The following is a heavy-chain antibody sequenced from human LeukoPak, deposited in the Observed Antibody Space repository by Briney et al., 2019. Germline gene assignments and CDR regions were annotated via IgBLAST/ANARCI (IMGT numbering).Heavy chain of an antibody. CDR2: ISSSSSYI. Sequence: GGSLRLSCAASGFTFSSYSMNWVRQAPGKGLEWVSSISSSSSYIYYADSVKGRFTISRDNAKNSLYLQMNSLRAEDTAVYYCAREVFYYDSSGYSNRVFDYWGQGTLVTVSS. D-gene: IGHD3-22*01. CDR3: AREVFYYDSSGYSNRVFDY. J-gene: IGHJ4*02. V-gene: IGHV3-21*04. CDR1: GFTFSSYS.